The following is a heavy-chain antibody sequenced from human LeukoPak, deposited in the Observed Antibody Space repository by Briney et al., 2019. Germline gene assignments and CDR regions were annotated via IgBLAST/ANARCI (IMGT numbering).Heavy chain of an antibody. CDR2: INHSGST. CDR1: GGSFSGYY. V-gene: IGHV4-34*01. J-gene: IGHJ5*02. CDR3: ARGRDFWSGYYRVYWFDP. D-gene: IGHD3-3*01. Sequence: SETLSLTCAVYGGSFSGYYWSWIRQPPGKRLEWIGEINHSGSTNYNPSLKSRVTISVDTSKNQFSLKLSSVTAADTAVYYCARGRDFWSGYYRVYWFDPWGQGTLVTVSS.